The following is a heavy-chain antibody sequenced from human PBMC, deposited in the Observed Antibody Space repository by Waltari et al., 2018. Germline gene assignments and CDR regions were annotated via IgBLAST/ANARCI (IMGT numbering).Heavy chain of an antibody. V-gene: IGHV1-8*02. CDR1: GYSFINYE. CDR3: ARGRDVFANFDYNWFDP. CDR2: GNPNSGAT. Sequence: QVQLVQSGAEVLRPGASVKVSCQASGYSFINYEINWVRQAAGQGLEWVGWGNPNSGATANAQRFQGRITMTCETSISTAYMELSNLRSDDTAVLYCARGRDVFANFDYNWFDPWGQGTLVTVSS. D-gene: IGHD3-3*01. J-gene: IGHJ5*02.